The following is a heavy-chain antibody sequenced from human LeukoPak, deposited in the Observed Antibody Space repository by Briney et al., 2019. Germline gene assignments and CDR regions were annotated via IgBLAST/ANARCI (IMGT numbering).Heavy chain of an antibody. J-gene: IGHJ4*02. CDR3: ARSYGSGRGTFDY. CDR1: GFTFSSYG. V-gene: IGHV3-30*03. Sequence: GGSLRLSCAASGFTFSSYGMHWVRQAPGKGLEWVAVISYDGSNKYYADSVKGRFTISRDNSKNTLYLQMNSLRAEDTAVYYCARSYGSGRGTFDYWGQGTLVTVSS. CDR2: ISYDGSNK. D-gene: IGHD3-10*01.